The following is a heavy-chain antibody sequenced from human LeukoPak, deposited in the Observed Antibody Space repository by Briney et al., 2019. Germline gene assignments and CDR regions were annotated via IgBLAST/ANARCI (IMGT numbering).Heavy chain of an antibody. V-gene: IGHV3-23*01. CDR2: MCGTAGCT. CDR3: AKDRPNFHENSGHYYRRDGDS. J-gene: IGHJ5*01. CDR1: GFTFYMYA. Sequence: GGFLRLSCQASGFTFYMYAMSWVRQAPGKGLEWVASMCGTAGCTFYPDSVKGRFTISRDNSKNVLYLRMNSLTAEDTAIYYCAKDRPNFHENSGHYYRRDGDSWGQGTLVTVSS. D-gene: IGHD3-22*01.